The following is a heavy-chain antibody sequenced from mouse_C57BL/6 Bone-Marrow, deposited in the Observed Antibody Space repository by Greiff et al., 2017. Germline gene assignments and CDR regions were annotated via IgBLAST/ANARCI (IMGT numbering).Heavy chain of an antibody. D-gene: IGHD2-2*01. Sequence: VQLQQSGPELVKPGASVKISCKASGYTFTDYYINWVKQRPGQGLEWIGWIFPGSGSTYYNEKFKGKATLTVDKSSSTAYMLLSSLTSEDSAVYFCARKEDLLWLRSWFAYWGQGTLVTVSA. CDR1: GYTFTDYY. J-gene: IGHJ3*01. CDR3: ARKEDLLWLRSWFAY. V-gene: IGHV1-75*01. CDR2: IFPGSGST.